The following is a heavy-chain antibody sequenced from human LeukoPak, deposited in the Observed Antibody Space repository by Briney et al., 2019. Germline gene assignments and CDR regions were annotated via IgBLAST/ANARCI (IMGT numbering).Heavy chain of an antibody. CDR1: GFTFSNYW. CDR3: VYGSGSHLDY. Sequence: GGSLRLSCAASGFTFSNYWMSWVRQAPGKGLEWVANIKQDRSEKYYVDSVKGRFTISRDNAKNSLYLQMNSLRAEDTAVYYCVYGSGSHLDYWGQGTLVTVSS. V-gene: IGHV3-7*01. CDR2: IKQDRSEK. J-gene: IGHJ4*02. D-gene: IGHD3-10*01.